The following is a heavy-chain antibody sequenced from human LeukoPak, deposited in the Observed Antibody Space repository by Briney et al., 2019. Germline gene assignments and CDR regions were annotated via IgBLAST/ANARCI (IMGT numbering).Heavy chain of an antibody. CDR2: INGSGRI. CDR3: ARGFRRFDY. Sequence: SETLSLTCAVYGGSLSGYYWNWIRQPPGKGLEWIGEINGSGRIYYNPSLQSRVALSVDTSKNQFSLNVTSVTAADTALYYCARGFRRFDYWDQGALVTVSS. D-gene: IGHD2/OR15-2a*01. J-gene: IGHJ4*02. V-gene: IGHV4-34*01. CDR1: GGSLSGYY.